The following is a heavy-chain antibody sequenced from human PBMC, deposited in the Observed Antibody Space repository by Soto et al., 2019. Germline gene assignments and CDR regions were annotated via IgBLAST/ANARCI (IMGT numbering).Heavy chain of an antibody. J-gene: IGHJ4*02. D-gene: IGHD3-22*01. V-gene: IGHV3-23*01. CDR3: ARDWGYESSCLITW. Sequence: EAQLLESGGGLIQPGGSLRLSCAASGFTFSSYAMSWVRQAPGKGLEWVSSIRDNGDSTYYADSVKGRFTISRDNSKNTLYLQMNSLRAEDTAIYYCARDWGYESSCLITWWGQGTLVTVSS. CDR2: IRDNGDST. CDR1: GFTFSSYA.